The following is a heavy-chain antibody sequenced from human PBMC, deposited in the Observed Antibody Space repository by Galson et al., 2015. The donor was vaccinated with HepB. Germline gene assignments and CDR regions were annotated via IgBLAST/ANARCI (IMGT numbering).Heavy chain of an antibody. CDR1: GFTVSGNY. CDR2: IYTGGST. CDR3: AKGYSRSWYSGLGY. V-gene: IGHV3-53*01. J-gene: IGHJ4*02. Sequence: SLRLSCAASGFTVSGNYMTWVRQAPGKGLEWVSVIYTGGSTDYADSVRGRFTISRDNSKNTLYLQMNSLRAEDTAVYYCAKGYSRSWYSGLGYWGQGTLVTVSP. D-gene: IGHD6-13*01.